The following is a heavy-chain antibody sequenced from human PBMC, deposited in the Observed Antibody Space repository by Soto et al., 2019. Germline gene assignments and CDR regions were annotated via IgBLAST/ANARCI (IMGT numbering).Heavy chain of an antibody. CDR3: ANNHERELPSVIDF. Sequence: GGSLRLSCAASGLTFSNYSMSWVRQAPGGGLEWVSSMSGSSSTTYYADSVKGRFTISRDRSKNTLYLQMSSLRAEDTALYYCANNHERELPSVIDFWGQGTLVTVSS. D-gene: IGHD3-16*02. V-gene: IGHV3-23*01. J-gene: IGHJ4*02. CDR2: MSGSSSTT. CDR1: GLTFSNYS.